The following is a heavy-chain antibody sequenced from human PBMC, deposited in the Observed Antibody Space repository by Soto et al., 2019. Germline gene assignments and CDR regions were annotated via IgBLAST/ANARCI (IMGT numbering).Heavy chain of an antibody. D-gene: IGHD4-17*01. V-gene: IGHV3-48*02. CDR2: ISSSSSTM. CDR1: GFTFSSYS. J-gene: IGHJ6*02. CDR3: ARGVTTTPYYGMDV. Sequence: GGSLRLSCAASGFTFSSYSMNWVRQAPGKGLEWVSYISSSSSTMYYADSVKGRFTISRDNAKNSLYLQMNSLRDEDTAVYYCARGVTTTPYYGMDVWGQGTTVTVSS.